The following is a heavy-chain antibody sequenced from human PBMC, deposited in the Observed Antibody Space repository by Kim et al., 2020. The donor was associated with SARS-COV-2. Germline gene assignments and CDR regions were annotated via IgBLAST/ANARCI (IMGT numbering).Heavy chain of an antibody. J-gene: IGHJ5*02. CDR2: IRSKAYGGTT. V-gene: IGHV3-49*03. D-gene: IGHD3-10*01. Sequence: GGSLRLSCTASGFTFGDYAMSWFRQAPGKGLEWVGFIRSKAYGGTTEYAASVKGRFTISRDDSKSIADLQMNSLKTEDTAVYYCTIRPETLWFGELFTESSWFDPWGQGTLVTVSS. CDR3: TIRPETLWFGELFTESSWFDP. CDR1: GFTFGDYA.